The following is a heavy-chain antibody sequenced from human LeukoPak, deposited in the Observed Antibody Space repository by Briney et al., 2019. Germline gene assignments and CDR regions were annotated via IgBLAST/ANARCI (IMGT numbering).Heavy chain of an antibody. Sequence: SQTLSLTCAISGDSVSSNRAAWNWIRQSPSRGLEWLGRTYYRSKWYNDYAVKSRITINPDTSKNQFSLQLNSVTPQDTAVYYCARGYDILTGYYVDYYYYGMDVWGKGTTVTVSS. J-gene: IGHJ6*04. CDR2: TYYRSKWYN. D-gene: IGHD3-9*01. CDR1: GDSVSSNRAA. V-gene: IGHV6-1*01. CDR3: ARGYDILTGYYVDYYYYGMDV.